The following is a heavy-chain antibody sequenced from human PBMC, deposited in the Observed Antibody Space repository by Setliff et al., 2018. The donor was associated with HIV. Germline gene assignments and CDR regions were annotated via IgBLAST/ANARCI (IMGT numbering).Heavy chain of an antibody. CDR3: AKSLSSGFALDALDF. Sequence: GGSLRLPCAASGFTFSSYFMHWVRQAPGKGLEWLAFAAFDGRNQIHAESVEGRVTISRDNAKNTLYLQLHSLRAEDAAVYYGAKSLSSGFALDALDFRGQGTKVTVSS. CDR1: GFTFSSYF. V-gene: IGHV3-30*14. CDR2: AAFDGRNQ. D-gene: IGHD3-22*01. J-gene: IGHJ3*01.